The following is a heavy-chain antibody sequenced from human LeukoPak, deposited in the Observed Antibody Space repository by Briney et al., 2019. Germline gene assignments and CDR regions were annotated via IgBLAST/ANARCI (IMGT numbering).Heavy chain of an antibody. Sequence: PSETLSLTCAVSGGSISSGGYSWSWIRQPPGKGLEWIGYIYHSGSTYYNPSLKSRVTISVDRSKNQFSLKLSSVTAADTAVYYCARAPSYGSGSSDAFDIWGQGTMVTVSS. D-gene: IGHD3-10*01. CDR3: ARAPSYGSGSSDAFDI. V-gene: IGHV4-30-2*01. J-gene: IGHJ3*02. CDR2: IYHSGST. CDR1: GGSISSGGYS.